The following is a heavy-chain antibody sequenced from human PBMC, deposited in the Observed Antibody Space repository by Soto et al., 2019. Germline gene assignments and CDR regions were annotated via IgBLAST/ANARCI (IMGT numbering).Heavy chain of an antibody. CDR1: GFTFSSYG. CDR3: ASSFVAGTFDY. D-gene: IGHD6-19*01. V-gene: IGHV3-33*01. J-gene: IGHJ4*02. Sequence: GGSLRLSCAASGFTFSSYGMHWVRQAPGKGLEWVAVIWYDGSNKYYADSVKGRFTISRDNSKNTLYLQMNSLRAEDTAVYYCASSFVAGTFDYWGQGTLVTVSS. CDR2: IWYDGSNK.